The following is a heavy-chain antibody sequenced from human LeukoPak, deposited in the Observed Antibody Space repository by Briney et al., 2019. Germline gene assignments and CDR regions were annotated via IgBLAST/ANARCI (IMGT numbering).Heavy chain of an antibody. D-gene: IGHD1-26*01. CDR3: AREAKVGGALQY. CDR2: INTDGGFT. V-gene: IGHV3-74*01. Sequence: GGSLRLSCAASGFVFSDYWMHWVRQAPGKGLVWVSRINTDGGFTRYADSVQGRFIISRDTAKNTLFLQMNSLRAEDTAVYYCAREAKVGGALQYWGQGILVTVSS. CDR1: GFVFSDYW. J-gene: IGHJ4*02.